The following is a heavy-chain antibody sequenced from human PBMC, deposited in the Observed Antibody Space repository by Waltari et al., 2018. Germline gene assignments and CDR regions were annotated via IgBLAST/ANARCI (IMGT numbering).Heavy chain of an antibody. V-gene: IGHV4-4*07. CDR2: IYTSGST. J-gene: IGHJ2*01. CDR1: GGSISSYY. Sequence: QVQLQESGPGLVKPSETLSLTCTVSGGSISSYYWSWIRQPAGKGLEWIGRIYTSGSTNYNPSLKSGGTMSVDTSKNQFSLKLSSVTAADTAVYYCARASPRLRYGDRNYDWYFDLWGRGTLVTVSS. D-gene: IGHD4-17*01. CDR3: ARASPRLRYGDRNYDWYFDL.